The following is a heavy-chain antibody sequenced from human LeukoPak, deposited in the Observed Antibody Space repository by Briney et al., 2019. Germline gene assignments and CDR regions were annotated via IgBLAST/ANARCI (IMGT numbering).Heavy chain of an antibody. J-gene: IGHJ6*03. D-gene: IGHD4-11*01. CDR2: ITSSDSTT. Sequence: PGGSLRLSCVASGFTFSSYEMNWVRQAPGKGLEWLSYITSSDSTTHYADSVKGRFTISRDDAQNSLYLQMSSLRAEDTAVYYCTRVEETATTAAIIRKYSYYYYYMDVWGKGNTVTVSS. CDR1: GFTFSSYE. CDR3: TRVEETATTAAIIRKYSYYYYYMDV. V-gene: IGHV3-48*03.